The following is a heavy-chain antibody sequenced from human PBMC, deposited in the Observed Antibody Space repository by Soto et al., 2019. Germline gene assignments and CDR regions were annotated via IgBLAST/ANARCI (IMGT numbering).Heavy chain of an antibody. D-gene: IGHD2-2*02. Sequence: GGSLRLSCAASGFTVSSNYMSWVRQAPGKGLEWVSVIYSGGSTYYADSVKGRFTISRDNSKNTLYLQMNSLRAEDTAVYYCASQIRDIVVVPAAIDYLDWYFDLWGRGTLVTVSS. CDR1: GFTVSSNY. J-gene: IGHJ2*01. CDR3: ASQIRDIVVVPAAIDYLDWYFDL. V-gene: IGHV3-53*01. CDR2: IYSGGST.